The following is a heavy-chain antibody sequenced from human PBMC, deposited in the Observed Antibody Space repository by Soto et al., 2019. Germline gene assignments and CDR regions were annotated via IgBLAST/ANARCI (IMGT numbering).Heavy chain of an antibody. D-gene: IGHD3-16*02. CDR3: AKANYDYVWVSYRLLYYFDY. J-gene: IGHJ4*02. CDR1: GFTFSSYA. Sequence: EVQLLESGGGLVQPGGSMRLSCSASGFTFSSYAMSWVRQAPGKGLEWVSAISGSGGSTYYADSVKGRFTISRDNSKNTLYLQMNSLRAEDTAVYYCAKANYDYVWVSYRLLYYFDYGSQGTLVTVSS. CDR2: ISGSGGST. V-gene: IGHV3-23*01.